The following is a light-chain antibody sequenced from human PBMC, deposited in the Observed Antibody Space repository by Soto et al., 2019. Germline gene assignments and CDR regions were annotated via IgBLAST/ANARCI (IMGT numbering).Light chain of an antibody. Sequence: DIQMTQSPSSLAASVGDRFTITCRASQSISWWLAWYQQKPGKAPKLLIYKASNLESGVPSRFSGSGSGTEFTLTISSLQPDHFATYHCHQYNRNWPWMFGQGTKVDIK. J-gene: IGKJ1*01. V-gene: IGKV1-5*03. CDR2: KAS. CDR3: HQYNRNWPWM. CDR1: QSISWW.